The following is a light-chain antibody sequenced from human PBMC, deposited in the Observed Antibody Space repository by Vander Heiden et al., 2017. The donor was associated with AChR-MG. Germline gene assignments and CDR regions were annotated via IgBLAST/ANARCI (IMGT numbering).Light chain of an antibody. CDR2: DVS. V-gene: IGLV2-11*01. CDR3: CSYAGSYTYV. Sequence: QSALTQPRSVSGSPGQSVTISCTGTSSDVGGYNYVSWYQQHASKAHKLMFYDVSMRPSGVPDRFSGSNSGNTASLTISVLQAEDEADYCCCSYAGSYTYVFGAGTKVTVL. J-gene: IGLJ1*01. CDR1: SSDVGGYNY.